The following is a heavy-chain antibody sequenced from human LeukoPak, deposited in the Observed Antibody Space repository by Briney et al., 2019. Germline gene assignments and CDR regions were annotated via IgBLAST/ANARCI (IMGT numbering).Heavy chain of an antibody. J-gene: IGHJ5*02. CDR2: ISYDGSNK. Sequence: SCKASGYTFTSYGMHWVRQAPGKGLEWVAVISYDGSNKYYADSVKGRFTISRDNSKNTLYLQMNSLRAEDTAVYYCAKGWWFGDTWGQGTLVTVSS. CDR1: GYTFTSYG. CDR3: AKGWWFGDT. D-gene: IGHD3-10*01. V-gene: IGHV3-30*18.